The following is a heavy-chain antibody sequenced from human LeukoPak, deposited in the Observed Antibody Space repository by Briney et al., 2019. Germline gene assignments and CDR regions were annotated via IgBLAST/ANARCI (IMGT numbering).Heavy chain of an antibody. CDR2: ISFSGAGT. Sequence: GGSLRLSCAASGFTFSAYAMSWVRQAPGQGLEWLSSISFSGAGTYSADSVKGRFTISRDNSKNTLYLQMNSLRADDTAVYYCAKSGYNRFDYWGQGTLVTVSS. CDR3: AKSGYNRFDY. V-gene: IGHV3-23*01. CDR1: GFTFSAYA. D-gene: IGHD5-24*01. J-gene: IGHJ4*02.